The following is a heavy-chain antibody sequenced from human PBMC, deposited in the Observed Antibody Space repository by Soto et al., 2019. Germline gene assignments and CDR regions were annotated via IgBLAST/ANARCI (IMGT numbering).Heavy chain of an antibody. Sequence: QVQLQESGPGLVKPSQTLSLTCTVSGGSISSGGYYWSWIRQHPGKGLEWIGYIYYSGSTYYSPSLKSQVTISVDTSKNQFSLKLSSVTAADTAVYYCGLGAAPKPYFDYWGQGTLVTVSS. CDR1: GGSISSGGYY. CDR3: GLGAAPKPYFDY. CDR2: IYYSGST. J-gene: IGHJ4*02. D-gene: IGHD2-2*02. V-gene: IGHV4-31*01.